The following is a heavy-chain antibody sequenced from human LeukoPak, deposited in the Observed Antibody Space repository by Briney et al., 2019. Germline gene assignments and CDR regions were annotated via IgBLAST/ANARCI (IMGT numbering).Heavy chain of an antibody. CDR1: GYTLTALS. D-gene: IGHD2-21*02. J-gene: IGHJ5*02. CDR2: FRPEDGEA. Sequence: VASVKVSCKVSGYTLTALSIHWVRQAPGEGLEWMGGFRPEDGEAISAQKFQGRVTMAEDTSADTIYMELSRLRSDDTAVYYCARGGRRGGYCGGDCYPHWFDPWGQGILVTVSS. CDR3: ARGGRRGGYCGGDCYPHWFDP. V-gene: IGHV1-24*01.